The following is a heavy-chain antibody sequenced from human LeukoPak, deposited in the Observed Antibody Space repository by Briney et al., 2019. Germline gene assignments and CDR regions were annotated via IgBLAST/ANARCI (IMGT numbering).Heavy chain of an antibody. CDR2: ISGSGGST. CDR3: ARGPSGYHNT. D-gene: IGHD5-12*01. Sequence: GVLRLSCAASGFTFSSYGMSWVRQAPGKGLEWVSAISGSGGSTYYADSVKGRFTISRDNSKNTLYLQMNSLRAEDTAVYYCARGPSGYHNTGGQGTLVTVSS. CDR1: GFTFSSYG. V-gene: IGHV3-23*01. J-gene: IGHJ4*02.